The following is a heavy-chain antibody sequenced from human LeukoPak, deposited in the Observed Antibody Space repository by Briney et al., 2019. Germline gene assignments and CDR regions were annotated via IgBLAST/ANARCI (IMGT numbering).Heavy chain of an antibody. CDR3: ARGSSGWYVEDY. CDR2: IKQDGSAK. V-gene: IGHV3-7*01. Sequence: PGGSLRLSCAASGFTFSSYWMSWVRQAPGKGLEWVANIKQDGSAKYYVDSVQGRFTISRDNAKNSLYPQMNSLRAEDTAVYYCARGSSGWYVEDYWGQGTLVTVSS. J-gene: IGHJ4*02. CDR1: GFTFSSYW. D-gene: IGHD6-19*01.